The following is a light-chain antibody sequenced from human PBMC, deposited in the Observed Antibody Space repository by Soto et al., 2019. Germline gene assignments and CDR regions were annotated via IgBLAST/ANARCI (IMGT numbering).Light chain of an antibody. V-gene: IGKV1-39*01. CDR3: QQSYGTPIT. J-gene: IGKJ5*01. Sequence: EIQTNHGAASRSGCLGDRVNITSGTRETISTYVNWYQKKPGKAPNLLIYVASSLQSEVPSRFSGSGSGTDFTLTITSLQPEDFATYYCQQSYGTPITFGQGTRLEIK. CDR1: ETISTY. CDR2: VAS.